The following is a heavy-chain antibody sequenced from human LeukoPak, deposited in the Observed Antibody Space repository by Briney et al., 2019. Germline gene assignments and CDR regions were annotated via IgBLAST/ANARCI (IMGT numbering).Heavy chain of an antibody. CDR3: ASIANYYYSYYMDV. CDR1: GFTFSSYA. Sequence: GGSLRLSCAASGFTFSSYAMSWVRQAPGKGLEWVSVIYSGGSTYYADSVKGRFTISRHNSKNTLYLQMNSLRAEATAVYYCASIANYYYSYYMDVWGKGTTVTVSS. V-gene: IGHV3-53*04. CDR2: IYSGGST. J-gene: IGHJ6*03.